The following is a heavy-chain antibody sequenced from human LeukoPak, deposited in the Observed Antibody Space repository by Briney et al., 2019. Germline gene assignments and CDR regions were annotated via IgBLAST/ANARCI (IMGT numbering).Heavy chain of an antibody. Sequence: GGSLRLSCAASGFTFSSYGMHWVRQAPGKGLEWVAFIRYDGSNKYYADSVKGRFTISRDNSKNTLYLQMNSLRAEDTAVYYCAKGLDSSGYRDFDYWGQGTLVTVSS. CDR1: GFTFSSYG. V-gene: IGHV3-30*02. CDR2: IRYDGSNK. D-gene: IGHD3-22*01. J-gene: IGHJ4*02. CDR3: AKGLDSSGYRDFDY.